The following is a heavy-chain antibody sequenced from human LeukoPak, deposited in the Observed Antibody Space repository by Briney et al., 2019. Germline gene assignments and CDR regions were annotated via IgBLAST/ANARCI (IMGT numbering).Heavy chain of an antibody. J-gene: IGHJ5*02. CDR3: ARDPLHGSGA. CDR2: IRADGGVR. V-gene: IGHV3-7*05. D-gene: IGHD6-19*01. CDR1: GFTFSSSW. Sequence: GGSLILSCAASGFTFSSSWMSWVRQAPGKGLEWVANIRADGGVRNYVDSVKGRFTISRDNAKNSLYLQMNSLRAEDTAVYYCARDPLHGSGAWGQGTLVTVSS.